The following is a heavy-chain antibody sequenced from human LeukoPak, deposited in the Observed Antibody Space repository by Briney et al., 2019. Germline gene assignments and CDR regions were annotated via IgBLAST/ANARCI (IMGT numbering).Heavy chain of an antibody. D-gene: IGHD2-15*01. V-gene: IGHV6-1*01. CDR3: ARGKYSGFDL. CDR1: GDSVSTNSVA. Sequence: SQTLSLTCAISGDSVSTNSVAWNWIRQSPSRGLEWLGRTYHRSKWSNDYAVSVKSRITINPDTSKNQFSLQPNSVTPDDTALYYCARGKYSGFDLWGQGTMVTVSS. J-gene: IGHJ3*01. CDR2: TYHRSKWSN.